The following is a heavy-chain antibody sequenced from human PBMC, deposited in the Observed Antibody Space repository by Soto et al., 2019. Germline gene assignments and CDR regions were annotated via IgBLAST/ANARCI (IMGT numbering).Heavy chain of an antibody. CDR3: ARENIVVVPAAIRDAEYYYYYMDV. V-gene: IGHV3-66*01. Sequence: EVQLVESGGGLVQPGGSLRLSCAASGFTVSSNYMSWVRQAPGKGLEWVSVIYSGGSTYYADSEKGRFTISRVNSNNTLYIQMHCLGAEDTAVYYCARENIVVVPAAIRDAEYYYYYMDVWGKGTAVTVSS. D-gene: IGHD2-2*01. CDR2: IYSGGST. J-gene: IGHJ6*03. CDR1: GFTVSSNY.